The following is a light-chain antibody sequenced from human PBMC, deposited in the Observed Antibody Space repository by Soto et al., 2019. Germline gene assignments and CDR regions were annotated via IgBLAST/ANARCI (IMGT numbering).Light chain of an antibody. CDR1: RSISDW. Sequence: DIQMTQSPSSLSPSVGDRFTITCRASRSISDWLAWYQQKPGKAPELLIFDASNLKSGVSSRFSGSGSGTEFTLTISRLQPDDVATYYCQQYNSSRTFGQGTKGDI. J-gene: IGKJ1*01. CDR3: QQYNSSRT. V-gene: IGKV1-5*01. CDR2: DAS.